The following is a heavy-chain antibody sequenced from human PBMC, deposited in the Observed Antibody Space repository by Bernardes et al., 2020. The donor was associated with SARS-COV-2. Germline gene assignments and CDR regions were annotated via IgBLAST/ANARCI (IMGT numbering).Heavy chain of an antibody. D-gene: IGHD3-10*01. CDR2: IIPIFGTA. CDR1: GGTFSSYA. CDR3: SRSYHGSGSSGTYGMDV. V-gene: IGHV1-69*13. J-gene: IGHJ6*02. Sequence: SVKVSCKASGGTFSSYAISWVRQAPGQGLEWMGRIIPIFGTANYAQKFQGRVTITADESTSTAYMELSSLRSEDTAVYYCSRSYHGSGSSGTYGMDVTGQGTTVT.